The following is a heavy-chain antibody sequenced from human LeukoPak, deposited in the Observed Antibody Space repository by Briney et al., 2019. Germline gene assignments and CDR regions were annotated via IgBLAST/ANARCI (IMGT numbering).Heavy chain of an antibody. CDR1: GYNFPSYG. J-gene: IGHJ3*02. D-gene: IGHD1-26*01. CDR3: ARDRNTGTYGLPFDVAFDI. V-gene: IGHV1-18*01. Sequence: ASVKVSCKASGYNFPSYGITWVRQAPGQGLEWMGWVSVYYGKTNYARKLQGRVTMTTDTSTSTAFMDLRSLRSDDKAMYYCARDRNTGTYGLPFDVAFDIWGQGTMVTVSS. CDR2: VSVYYGKT.